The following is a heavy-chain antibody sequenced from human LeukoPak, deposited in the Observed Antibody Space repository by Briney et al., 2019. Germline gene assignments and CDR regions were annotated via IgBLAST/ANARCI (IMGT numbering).Heavy chain of an antibody. CDR1: GDSISSSSYY. CDR3: ARDWTSYYYYMDV. J-gene: IGHJ6*03. V-gene: IGHV4-39*07. CDR2: IYYSGST. D-gene: IGHD3/OR15-3a*01. Sequence: PSETLSLTCTVSGDSISSSSYYWGWIRQPPGKGLEWIGSIYYSGSTYYNPSLKSRVTISVDTSKNQFSLKLSSVTAADTAVYYCARDWTSYYYYMDVWGKGTTVTVSS.